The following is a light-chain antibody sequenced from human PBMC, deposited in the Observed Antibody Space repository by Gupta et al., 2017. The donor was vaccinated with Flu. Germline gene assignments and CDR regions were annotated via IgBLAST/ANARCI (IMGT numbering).Light chain of an antibody. Sequence: ATLSVSPGDRATLSCRASQSINSDLAWYQQKPGQAPRLIIYGASTRATGVPARFSGSGSGTEFALTISSLQSEDFAVYYCQQYNNWPPLTFGGGTKVEIK. CDR2: GAS. CDR1: QSINSD. V-gene: IGKV3-15*01. CDR3: QQYNNWPPLT. J-gene: IGKJ4*01.